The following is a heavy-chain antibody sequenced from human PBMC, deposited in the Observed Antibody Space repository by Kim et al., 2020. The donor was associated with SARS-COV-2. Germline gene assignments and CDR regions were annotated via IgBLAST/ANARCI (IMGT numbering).Heavy chain of an antibody. D-gene: IGHD6-13*01. CDR2: IIPILGIA. Sequence: SVKVSCKASGGTFSSYAISWVRQAPGQGLEWMGRIIPILGIANYAQKFQGRVTITADESTSTAYMELSSLRSEDTAVYYCARDESSSWYNWFDPWGQGTLVIVSS. J-gene: IGHJ5*02. V-gene: IGHV1-69*04. CDR1: GGTFSSYA. CDR3: ARDESSSWYNWFDP.